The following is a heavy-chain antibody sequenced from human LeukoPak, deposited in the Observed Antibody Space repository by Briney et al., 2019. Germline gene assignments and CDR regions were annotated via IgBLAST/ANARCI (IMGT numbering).Heavy chain of an antibody. CDR3: ARGGARQQLVENYFDY. D-gene: IGHD6-13*01. CDR2: VNPNSGGT. Sequence: ASVKVSCKASGYTFTGYYMHWVRQAPGQGLEWMGWVNPNSGGTNYAQKFQGRVTMTRDTSTSTAYIELSRLRSDDTAVYYCARGGARQQLVENYFDYWGQGTLVTVSS. J-gene: IGHJ4*02. V-gene: IGHV1-2*02. CDR1: GYTFTGYY.